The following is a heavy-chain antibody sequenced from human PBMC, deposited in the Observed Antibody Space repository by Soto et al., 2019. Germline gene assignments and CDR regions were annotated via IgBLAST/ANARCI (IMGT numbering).Heavy chain of an antibody. D-gene: IGHD6-13*01. J-gene: IGHJ4*02. V-gene: IGHV1-2*04. CDR3: ASSGVIAAATFDY. CDR2: INPNSGGT. CDR1: GYTFTGYY. Sequence: DSVKVSCKASGYTFTGYYMHWVRQAPGQGLEWMGWINPNSGGTNYAQKFQGWVTMTRDTSISTAYMELSRLRSDDTAVYYCASSGVIAAATFDYWGQGTLVTVSS.